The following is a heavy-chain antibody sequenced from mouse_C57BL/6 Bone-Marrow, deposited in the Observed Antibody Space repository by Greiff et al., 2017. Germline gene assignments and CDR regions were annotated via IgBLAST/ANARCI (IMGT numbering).Heavy chain of an antibody. D-gene: IGHD2-4*01. CDR2: IDPENGDT. V-gene: IGHV14-4*01. CDR3: TLCYYDYDLACFAY. CDR1: GFNIKDDY. J-gene: IGHJ3*01. Sequence: DVLLVESGAELVRPGASVKLSCTASGFNIKDDYMHWVKQRPEQGLEWIGWIDPENGDTEYASKFPGKATITADTSSNTSYLQLSSLPSEDTAVYYCTLCYYDYDLACFAYWGQGTLVTVSA.